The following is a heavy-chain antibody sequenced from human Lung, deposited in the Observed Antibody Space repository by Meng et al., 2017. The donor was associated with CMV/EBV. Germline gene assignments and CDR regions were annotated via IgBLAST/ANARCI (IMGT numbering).Heavy chain of an antibody. CDR2: ISGYNGRV. CDR1: GYTFTSYG. V-gene: IGHV1-18*01. Sequence: ASVKVSCKASGYTFTSYGVSWVRQAPGQGLEGMGWISGYNGRVTYLQKFQGRVTMTTDTSATTAYMELRSLRSDDTAVYYCATDFYEYDDSSYYVDTFDIWGQGXMVTVSS. J-gene: IGHJ3*02. CDR3: ATDFYEYDDSSYYVDTFDI. D-gene: IGHD3-22*01.